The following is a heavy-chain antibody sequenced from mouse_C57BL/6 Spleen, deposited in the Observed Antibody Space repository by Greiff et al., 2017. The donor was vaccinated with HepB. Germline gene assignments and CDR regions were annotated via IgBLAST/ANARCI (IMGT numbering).Heavy chain of an antibody. J-gene: IGHJ4*01. V-gene: IGHV1-42*01. CDR2: INPSTGGT. Sequence: EVQLQQSGPELVKPGASVKISCKASGYSFTGYYMNWVKQSPEKSLEWIGEINPSTGGTTYNQKFKAKATLTVDKSSSTAYMQLKSLTSEDSAVYYCARRGRYYAMDYWGQGTSVTVSS. CDR1: GYSFTGYY. CDR3: ARRGRYYAMDY.